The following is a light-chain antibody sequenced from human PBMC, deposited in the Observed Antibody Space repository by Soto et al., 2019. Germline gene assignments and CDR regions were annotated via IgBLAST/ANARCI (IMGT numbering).Light chain of an antibody. CDR3: QQSFVSPYT. V-gene: IGKV1-39*01. Sequence: DIQMTQSPSSLSASLTYRVTITCRSSQTVNSYLNWYQQKPGKAPKLLISAASTLQGGVPSRFSDSGSGTDFSLTISSLRVEDFGTYYCQQSFVSPYTFGQGTKVDIK. J-gene: IGKJ2*01. CDR2: AAS. CDR1: QTVNSY.